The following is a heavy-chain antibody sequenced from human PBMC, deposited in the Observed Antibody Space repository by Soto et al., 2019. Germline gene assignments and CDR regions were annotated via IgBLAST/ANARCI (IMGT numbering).Heavy chain of an antibody. D-gene: IGHD2-21*02. CDR3: ARVAYCGGDCYPYYFDY. V-gene: IGHV4-59*01. CDR1: GASISSYY. Sequence: PSETLSLTCTVSGASISSYYWSWIRQPPGKGLEWIGYIYYSGSTNYNPSLKSRVTISVDTSKNQFSLKLSSVTAADTAVYYCARVAYCGGDCYPYYFDYWGQGTLVTVSS. CDR2: IYYSGST. J-gene: IGHJ4*02.